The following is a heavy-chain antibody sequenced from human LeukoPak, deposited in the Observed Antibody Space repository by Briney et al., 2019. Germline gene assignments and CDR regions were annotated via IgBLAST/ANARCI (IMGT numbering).Heavy chain of an antibody. CDR2: IYYSGST. D-gene: IGHD3-22*01. Sequence: PSETLSLTCPVSSGSIRSYYRRWIAQPPGKGLEWIGYIYYSGSTNYSPSLKSRVTISVDTSKNQFSLKLSSVTASDTAMYYCARSERITMILGRAFDIWGRGTMVTVSS. CDR3: ARSERITMILGRAFDI. V-gene: IGHV4-59*08. J-gene: IGHJ3*02. CDR1: SGSIRSYY.